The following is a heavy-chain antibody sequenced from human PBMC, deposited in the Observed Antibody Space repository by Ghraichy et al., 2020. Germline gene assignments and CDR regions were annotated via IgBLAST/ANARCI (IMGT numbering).Heavy chain of an antibody. V-gene: IGHV4-34*01. CDR3: ARGPDSSSRRFYYYYMDV. D-gene: IGHD6-6*01. CDR2: INHSGST. J-gene: IGHJ6*03. Sequence: SQTLSLTCAVYGGSFSGYYWSWIRQPPGKGLEWIGEINHSGSTNYNPSLKSRVTISVDTSKNQFSLKLSSVTAADTAVYYCARGPDSSSRRFYYYYMDVWGKGTTVTVSS. CDR1: GGSFSGYY.